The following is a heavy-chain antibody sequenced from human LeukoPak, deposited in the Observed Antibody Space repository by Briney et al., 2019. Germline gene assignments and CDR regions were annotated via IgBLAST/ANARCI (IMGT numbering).Heavy chain of an antibody. CDR3: ARGGPRNTGEFDY. D-gene: IGHD1-14*01. J-gene: IGHJ4*02. Sequence: GGSLRLSRAASGFTFSSYSMNWVRQAPGKGLEWVSSISSSSSYIYYADSVKGRFTISRDNAKNSLYLQMNSLRAEDTAVYYCARGGPRNTGEFDYWGQGTLVTVSS. CDR2: ISSSSSYI. V-gene: IGHV3-21*01. CDR1: GFTFSSYS.